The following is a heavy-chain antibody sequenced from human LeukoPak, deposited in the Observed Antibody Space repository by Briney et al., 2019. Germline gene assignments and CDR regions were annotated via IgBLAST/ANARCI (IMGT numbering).Heavy chain of an antibody. D-gene: IGHD3-22*01. CDR1: GYSFTTYY. CDR2: FIRIFGTA. Sequence: SVKVSCKASGYSFTTYYIHWVRQAPGQGLEWMGGFIRIFGTANYAQKFQGRVTITADESTSTAYMELSSLRSEDTAVYYCARWGYYDSSGYGSFTFQHWGQGTLVTVSS. V-gene: IGHV1-69*13. J-gene: IGHJ1*01. CDR3: ARWGYYDSSGYGSFTFQH.